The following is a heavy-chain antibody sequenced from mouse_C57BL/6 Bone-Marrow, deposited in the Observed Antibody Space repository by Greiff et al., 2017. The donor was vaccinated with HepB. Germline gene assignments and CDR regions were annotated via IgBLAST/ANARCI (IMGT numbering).Heavy chain of an antibody. CDR2: IYPGSGNT. J-gene: IGHJ4*01. D-gene: IGHD2-2*01. Sequence: QVQLKQSGPELVKPGASVKISCKASGYSFTSYYIHWVKQRPGQGLEWIGWIYPGSGNTKYNEKFKGKATLTADTSSSTAYMQLSSLTSEDSAVYYCARYGYLYAMDYWGQGTSVTVSS. CDR3: ARYGYLYAMDY. CDR1: GYSFTSYY. V-gene: IGHV1-66*01.